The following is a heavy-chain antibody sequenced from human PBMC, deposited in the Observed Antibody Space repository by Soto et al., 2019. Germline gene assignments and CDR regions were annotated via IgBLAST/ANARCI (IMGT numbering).Heavy chain of an antibody. CDR3: ARNLVYGDYDY. CDR2: IYSGGST. CDR1: GFTVSSNY. Sequence: GGSLRLSCAASGFTVSSNYMSWVRQAPGKGLEWVSVIYSGGSTYYADSVKGRFTISRDNSKNTLYLQMNSLRAEDTAVYYCARNLVYGDYDYWGQGTLVTVSS. D-gene: IGHD4-17*01. J-gene: IGHJ4*02. V-gene: IGHV3-66*01.